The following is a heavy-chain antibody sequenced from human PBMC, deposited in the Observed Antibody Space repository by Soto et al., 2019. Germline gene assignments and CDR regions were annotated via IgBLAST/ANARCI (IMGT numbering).Heavy chain of an antibody. V-gene: IGHV3-30*03. Sequence: QVQLVESGGGVVQPGRSLRLSCAASGFTFSSYGMHWVRQAPGKGLEWVAVISYDGSNKYYADSVKGRFTISRDNSKNTLYLQMNSLRAEDTAVYYCARLGYCSSTSCYLNTNWYFDLWGRGTLVTVSS. D-gene: IGHD2-2*01. CDR3: ARLGYCSSTSCYLNTNWYFDL. CDR1: GFTFSSYG. CDR2: ISYDGSNK. J-gene: IGHJ2*01.